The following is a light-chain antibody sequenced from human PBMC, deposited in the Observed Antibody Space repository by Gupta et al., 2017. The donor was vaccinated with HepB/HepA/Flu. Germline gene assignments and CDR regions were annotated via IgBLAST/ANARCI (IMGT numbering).Light chain of an antibody. CDR1: QGISSW. J-gene: IGKJ4*01. Sequence: DIQMTHPPSSVSASLGDRVTITCRASQGISSWLAWYQQKPGNAPKLLIYAASRLQSGVPSRFSGSGSGTDFTLTISSLQPEDFANYYCQQSNSFPQTFGGGTKVEIK. CDR3: QQSNSFPQT. CDR2: AAS. V-gene: IGKV1-12*01.